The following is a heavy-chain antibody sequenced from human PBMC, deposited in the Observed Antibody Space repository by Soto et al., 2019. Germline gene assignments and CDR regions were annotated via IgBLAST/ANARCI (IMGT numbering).Heavy chain of an antibody. J-gene: IGHJ4*02. CDR1: GGSISSGDYY. V-gene: IGHV4-30-4*01. CDR3: AREDCRSTSCSYSTGSYYFDY. D-gene: IGHD2-2*01. Sequence: SETLSLTCTVSGGSISSGDYYWSWIRQPPGKGLEWIGYIYYSGNTYYNPSLKSRITVSVDTSKNQFSLTLSSVTAADTAVYYCAREDCRSTSCSYSTGSYYFDYWGQGTLVTVSS. CDR2: IYYSGNT.